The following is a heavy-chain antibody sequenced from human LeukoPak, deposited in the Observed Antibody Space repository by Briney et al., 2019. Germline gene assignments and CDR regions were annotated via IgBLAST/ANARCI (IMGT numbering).Heavy chain of an antibody. J-gene: IGHJ1*01. V-gene: IGHV4-59*08. CDR3: ARLNYDILTGYSQDFQH. CDR1: GGSISSYY. CDR2: IYYSGST. Sequence: PSETLSLTCTVSGGSISSYYWSWIRQPPGKGLEWIGYIYYSGSTNYNPSLKSRVTISVDTSKNQSSLKLSSVTAADTAVYYCARLNYDILTGYSQDFQHWGQGTLVTVSS. D-gene: IGHD3-9*01.